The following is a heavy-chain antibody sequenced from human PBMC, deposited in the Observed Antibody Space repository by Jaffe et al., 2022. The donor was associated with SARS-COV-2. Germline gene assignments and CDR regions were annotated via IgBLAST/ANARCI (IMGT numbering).Heavy chain of an antibody. J-gene: IGHJ6*02. CDR2: IYSGGST. Sequence: EVQLVESGGGLIQPGGSLRLSCAASGFTVSSNYMSWVRQAPGKGLEWVSVIYSGGSTYYADSVKGRFTISRDNSKNTLYLQMNSLRAEDTAVYYCARDGGAISMDGMDVWGQGTTVTVSS. CDR3: ARDGGAISMDGMDV. CDR1: GFTVSSNY. D-gene: IGHD3-3*02. V-gene: IGHV3-53*01.